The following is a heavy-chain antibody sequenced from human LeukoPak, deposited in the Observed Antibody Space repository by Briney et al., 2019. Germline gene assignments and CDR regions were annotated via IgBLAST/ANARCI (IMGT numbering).Heavy chain of an antibody. CDR2: ISYSGNT. D-gene: IGHD3-22*01. V-gene: IGHV4-61*01. CDR3: ARGVGSGYTDY. J-gene: IGHJ4*02. Sequence: PSETLSLTCTVSGSSIRSGYYWTWIRQPPGKGLEWIGFISYSGNTNYNPSLKSRVTISLDTSKNQFSLKLISVTAADTAVYYCARGVGSGYTDYWGQGALVTVSS. CDR1: GSSIRSGYY.